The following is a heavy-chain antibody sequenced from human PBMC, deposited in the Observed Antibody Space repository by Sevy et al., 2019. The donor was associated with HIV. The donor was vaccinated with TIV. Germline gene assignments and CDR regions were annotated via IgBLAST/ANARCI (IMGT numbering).Heavy chain of an antibody. CDR1: GFTFSSYA. J-gene: IGHJ6*02. CDR2: ISYDGGNK. Sequence: GGSLRLSCAASGFTFSSYAMHWVRQAPGKGLEWVAVISYDGGNKYYADSVKGRFTISRDNSKNTLYLQMNSLRAEDKAVYYCPRDLFALGLWFGELSYYYYYGMDVWGQGTTVTVSS. V-gene: IGHV3-30*04. D-gene: IGHD3-10*01. CDR3: PRDLFALGLWFGELSYYYYYGMDV.